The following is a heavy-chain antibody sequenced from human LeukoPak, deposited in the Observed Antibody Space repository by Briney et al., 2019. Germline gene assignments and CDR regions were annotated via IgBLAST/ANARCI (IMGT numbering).Heavy chain of an antibody. CDR1: GFTFSDYY. J-gene: IGHJ4*02. D-gene: IGHD3-9*01. CDR2: ISSSGSTI. Sequence: GGSLRLSCAASGFTFSDYYMSWIRQAPGKGLEWVSYISSSGSTIYYADSVKGRFTISRDNAKNSLYLQMNSLRAEDTAVYYCARGPYDILTGYSVDYFDYWGQGTLVTVSS. CDR3: ARGPYDILTGYSVDYFDY. V-gene: IGHV3-11*01.